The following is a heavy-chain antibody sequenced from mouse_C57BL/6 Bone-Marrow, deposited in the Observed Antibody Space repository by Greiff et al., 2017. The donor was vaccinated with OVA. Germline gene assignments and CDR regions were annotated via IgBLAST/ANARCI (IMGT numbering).Heavy chain of an antibody. CDR2: ISSGSSTI. Sequence: EVQLQESGGGLVKPGGSLKLSCAASGFTFSDYGMHWVRQAPEKGLEWVAYISSGSSTIYYADTVKGRFTISRDNAKNTLFLQMTSLRSEDTAMYYCARELGRWYYAMDYWGQGTSVTVSS. CDR1: GFTFSDYG. J-gene: IGHJ4*01. V-gene: IGHV5-17*01. D-gene: IGHD4-1*01. CDR3: ARELGRWYYAMDY.